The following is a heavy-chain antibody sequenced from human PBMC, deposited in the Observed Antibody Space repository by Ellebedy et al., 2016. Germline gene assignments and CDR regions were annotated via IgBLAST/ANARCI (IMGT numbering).Heavy chain of an antibody. CDR2: INQDGSER. Sequence: GGSLRLSXAASGLTSWMNWVRQAPGKGLEWVANINQDGSERQYVDSVKGRFTISRDNAKNSLCLQMNSLRAEDTAVYYCARDGSEWSRDYWGQGTLVTVSS. CDR3: ARDGSEWSRDY. J-gene: IGHJ4*02. D-gene: IGHD3-3*01. V-gene: IGHV3-7*01. CDR1: GLTSW.